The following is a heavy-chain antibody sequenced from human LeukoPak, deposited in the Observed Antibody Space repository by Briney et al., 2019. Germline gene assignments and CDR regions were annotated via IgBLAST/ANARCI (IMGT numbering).Heavy chain of an antibody. J-gene: IGHJ4*02. CDR2: IYYSGNT. CDR3: AVYILQPGNTVGDS. Sequence: SETLSLTCTVSGGSISSGDYYWSWIRQHPGKGLEWIGYIYYSGNTYYNPSLKSRITISLDTSKNQFSLKLSSVTAADTAMYYCAVYILQPGNTVGDSWGQGSLVIVSS. V-gene: IGHV4-31*03. CDR1: GGSISSGDYY. D-gene: IGHD2-21*01.